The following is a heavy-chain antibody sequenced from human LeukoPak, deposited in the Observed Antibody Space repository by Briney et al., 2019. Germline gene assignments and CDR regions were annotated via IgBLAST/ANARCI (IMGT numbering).Heavy chain of an antibody. CDR1: GDSITSNSDY. V-gene: IGHV4-39*07. J-gene: IGHJ4*02. CDR2: IYYSGST. D-gene: IGHD2-2*01. Sequence: PSETLSLTCTVSGDSITSNSDYWGWIRQPPGKGLEWIGSIYYSGSTFYNPSLKSRVTISLDRSKNQFSLNLTSITAADTAVYYCAGQNVPTPHDYWGQGTQVTVSS. CDR3: AGQNVPTPHDY.